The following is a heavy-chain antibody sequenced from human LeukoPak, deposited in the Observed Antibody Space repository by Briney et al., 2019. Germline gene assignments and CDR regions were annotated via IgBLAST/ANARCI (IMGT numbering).Heavy chain of an antibody. CDR2: TFYGSKWYY. Sequence: SQTLSLTCAISGDSVSSNTAAWTWIRQSPSRGLEWLGRTFYGSKWYYDYAPSVKSRISINPDTSKNQFSLQLDSVTPDDTAVYYCAREISGGAWFGHWGQGTLVTVSS. D-gene: IGHD3-10*01. CDR3: AREISGGAWFGH. V-gene: IGHV6-1*01. CDR1: GDSVSSNTAA. J-gene: IGHJ5*02.